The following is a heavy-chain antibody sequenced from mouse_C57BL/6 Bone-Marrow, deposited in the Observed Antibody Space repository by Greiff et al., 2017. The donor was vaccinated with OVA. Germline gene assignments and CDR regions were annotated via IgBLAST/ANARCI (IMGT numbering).Heavy chain of an antibody. D-gene: IGHD2-4*01. V-gene: IGHV1-55*01. CDR3: ARKGYYDPAWFAY. J-gene: IGHJ3*01. CDR1: GYTFTSYW. CDR2: IYPGSGST. Sequence: VQLQQPGAELVKPGASVKMSCKASGYTFTSYWITWVKQRPGQGLEWIGDIYPGSGSTNYNEKFESKATLTVDTSSSTAYMQLSSLTSEDAAVYYCARKGYYDPAWFAYWGQGTLVTVSA.